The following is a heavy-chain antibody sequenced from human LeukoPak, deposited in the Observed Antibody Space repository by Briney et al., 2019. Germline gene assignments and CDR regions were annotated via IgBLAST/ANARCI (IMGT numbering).Heavy chain of an antibody. CDR2: INSDGSST. D-gene: IGHD5-12*01. V-gene: IGHV3-74*01. CDR1: GFTFSSYW. Sequence: GGSLRLSCAASGFTFSSYWMHWVRQAPGKGLVWVSRINSDGSSTSYADSVKGRFTISRDNAKNTLYLQMNSLRAEDTALYYCASGYDSNPQPYWGQGTLVTVSS. J-gene: IGHJ4*02. CDR3: ASGYDSNPQPY.